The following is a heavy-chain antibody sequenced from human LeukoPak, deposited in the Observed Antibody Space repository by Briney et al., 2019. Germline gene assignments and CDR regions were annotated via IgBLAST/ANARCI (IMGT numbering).Heavy chain of an antibody. CDR1: GYTFTGYY. V-gene: IGHV1-18*04. D-gene: IGHD3-22*01. J-gene: IGHJ4*02. CDR3: ARDFPIVNPPYKNYYDSSGYQRFFDY. CDR2: ISAYNGNT. Sequence: GASVKVSCKASGYTFTGYYMHWVRQAPGQGLEWMGWISAYNGNTNYAQKLQGRVTMTTDTSTSTAYMELRSLRSDDTAVYYCARDFPIVNPPYKNYYDSSGYQRFFDYWGQGTLVTVSS.